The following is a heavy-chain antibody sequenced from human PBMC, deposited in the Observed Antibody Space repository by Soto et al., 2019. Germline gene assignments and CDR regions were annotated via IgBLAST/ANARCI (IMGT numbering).Heavy chain of an antibody. CDR2: IYPGDSDT. Sequence: PGESLKISCKASGYSFSNYWIGWVRQMPGKGLEWMGIIYPGDSDTRYSPSFQGQVTISADKSIGTAYLQWSSLKASDTAMYYCARHQRDDASRKIDCWGQGTLVTVSS. J-gene: IGHJ4*02. CDR1: GYSFSNYW. V-gene: IGHV5-51*01. D-gene: IGHD3-16*01. CDR3: ARHQRDDASRKIDC.